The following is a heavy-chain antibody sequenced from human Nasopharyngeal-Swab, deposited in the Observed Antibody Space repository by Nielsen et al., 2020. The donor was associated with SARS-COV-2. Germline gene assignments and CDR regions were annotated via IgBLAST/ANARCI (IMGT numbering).Heavy chain of an antibody. Sequence: ASVKVSCKASGYTFTSYDINWVRQASGQGLELVGWMNPNSGNTGYAQKFQGRVTMTRDTSITTAYMELSSLRSEDTAVYYCVRPRYCSAASCDRHSGVGLFDYWGQGTLVTVSS. CDR1: GYTFTSYD. CDR2: MNPNSGNT. J-gene: IGHJ4*02. CDR3: VRPRYCSAASCDRHSGVGLFDY. V-gene: IGHV1-8*01. D-gene: IGHD2-8*02.